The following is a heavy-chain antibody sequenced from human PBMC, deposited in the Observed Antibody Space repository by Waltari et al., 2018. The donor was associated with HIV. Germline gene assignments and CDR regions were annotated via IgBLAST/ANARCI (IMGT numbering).Heavy chain of an antibody. J-gene: IGHJ4*02. V-gene: IGHV4-59*11. CDR2: IYNNGDT. CDR3: AREAHCSGGTCYRPY. Sequence: QVQLQESGPGLVKPSETLSLTCTVSGGSISSPSWSWIRPSPGRGLEWIGYIYNNGDTNYSPSFRSRVTISLDTSKSQFFLKLRSVTAADTAVYYCAREAHCSGGTCYRPYWGQGALVTVSS. CDR1: GGSISSPS. D-gene: IGHD2-15*01.